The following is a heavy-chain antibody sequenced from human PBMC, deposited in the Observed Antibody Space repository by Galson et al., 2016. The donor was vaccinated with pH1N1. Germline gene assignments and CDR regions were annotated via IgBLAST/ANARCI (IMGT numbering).Heavy chain of an antibody. CDR1: GFSFSRYG. CDR3: AKYLLVQGMTPVINPEDY. V-gene: IGHV3-30*02. CDR2: IRTDGINT. J-gene: IGHJ4*02. D-gene: IGHD4-17*01. Sequence: SLRLSCAAAGFSFSRYGFHWVRQAPGQGLEWVAFIRTDGINTNYADSVKGRFTIPRDSSRNTLFRQMNGLRAEDTAVYYCAKYLLVQGMTPVINPEDYWGQGTLVTVSS.